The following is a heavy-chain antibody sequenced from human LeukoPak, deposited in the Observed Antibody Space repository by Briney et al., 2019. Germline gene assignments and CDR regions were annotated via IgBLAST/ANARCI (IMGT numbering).Heavy chain of an antibody. V-gene: IGHV4-59*08. CDR1: GGSISNYY. Sequence: SETLSLTCTVSGGSISNYYWSWIRQPPGKGLEWIGYIYYSGSTNYNPFLKSRVTISVDTSKNQFSLKLSSVTAADTAVYYCARYYDSSGYPPYYFDYWGQGTLVTVSS. D-gene: IGHD3-22*01. CDR3: ARYYDSSGYPPYYFDY. CDR2: IYYSGST. J-gene: IGHJ4*02.